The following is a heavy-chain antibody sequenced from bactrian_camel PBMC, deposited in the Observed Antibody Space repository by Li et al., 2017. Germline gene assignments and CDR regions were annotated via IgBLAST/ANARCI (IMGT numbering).Heavy chain of an antibody. CDR3: ARKLAAANYLRLSVRDFDV. CDR2: INNRGDNT. Sequence: VQLVESGGGLVQPGGSLRLSCVGSGFTFSEYWMNWVRQTPGKGLEWISSINNRGDNTDYGDSVKGRFTISRDNAKNTLYLQLNGLKTEDTAMYYCARKLAAANYLRLSVRDFDVRGQGTQVTVS. CDR1: GFTFSEYW. D-gene: IGHD1*01. V-gene: IGHV3S1*01. J-gene: IGHJ6*01.